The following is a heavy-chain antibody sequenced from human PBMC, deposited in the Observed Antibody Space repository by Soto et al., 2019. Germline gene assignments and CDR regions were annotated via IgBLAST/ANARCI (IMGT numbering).Heavy chain of an antibody. CDR1: GFTFNDYT. D-gene: IGHD2-21*02. CDR3: ATLGVTAG. CDR2: ITWNGGST. Sequence: EVQLVESGGDVVKPGGSLRLSCAASGFTFNDYTMHWVRQAPGKGLEWVSLITWNGGSTYYADSVKGRFTISRDNSKNSMYLQMNSLRTEDAALHYCATLGVTAGWGQGTLVTVSS. J-gene: IGHJ4*02. V-gene: IGHV3-43*01.